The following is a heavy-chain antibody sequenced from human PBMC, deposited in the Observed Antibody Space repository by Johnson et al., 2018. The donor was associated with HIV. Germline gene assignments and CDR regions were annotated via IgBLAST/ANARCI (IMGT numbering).Heavy chain of an antibody. Sequence: VQLVESGGGVVRPGGSLRLSCAASGFTFDDYGMSWVRQAPGKGLEWVANIKQDGSLKNYVDSVRGRFTISRDNAKNSLFLQMNSLRAEDTAMYYCARARGEDDWGHDAFDLRGQGTMVTVSS. J-gene: IGHJ3*01. V-gene: IGHV3-7*01. CDR2: IKQDGSLK. CDR1: GFTFDDYG. CDR3: ARARGEDDWGHDAFDL. D-gene: IGHD3-16*01.